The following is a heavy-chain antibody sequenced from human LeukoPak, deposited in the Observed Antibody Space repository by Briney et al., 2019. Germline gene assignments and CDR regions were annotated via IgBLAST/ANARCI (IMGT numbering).Heavy chain of an antibody. CDR1: GFTFSSYD. CDR2: TGTAGDT. V-gene: IGHV3-13*01. Sequence: GGSLRLSCAASGFTFSSYDMHWVRQATGKGLEWVSATGTAGDTYYPGSVKGRFTISRENAKNSLYLQMNSLRAGDTAVYYCARMGDITMDGGGMDVWGQGTTVTVSS. J-gene: IGHJ6*02. D-gene: IGHD3-10*01. CDR3: ARMGDITMDGGGMDV.